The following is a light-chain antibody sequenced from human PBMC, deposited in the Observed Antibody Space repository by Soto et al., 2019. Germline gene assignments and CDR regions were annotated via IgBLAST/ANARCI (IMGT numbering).Light chain of an antibody. CDR1: SSDVGGYDH. Sequence: QSALTQPPSASGSPGQSVTIPCTGTSSDVGGYDHVSWYQQHPGKAPKLIIYEVTKRPAGVPDRFSGSKSGNTASLTVSGLQAEDEADYFCSSDAGKYNYVFGTGTKLTVL. J-gene: IGLJ1*01. CDR3: SSDAGKYNYV. CDR2: EVT. V-gene: IGLV2-8*01.